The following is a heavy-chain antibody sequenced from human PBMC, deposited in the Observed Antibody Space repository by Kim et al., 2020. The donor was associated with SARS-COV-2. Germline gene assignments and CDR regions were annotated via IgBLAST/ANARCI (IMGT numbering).Heavy chain of an antibody. Sequence: GNTNYLKKLQGRVTMTTDTSTNTAYMDLRSLTSDDTAVYYCARDAGSYEMWGQGTLVTVSS. V-gene: IGHV1-18*01. J-gene: IGHJ4*02. CDR3: ARDAGSYEM. CDR2: GNT. D-gene: IGHD3-10*01.